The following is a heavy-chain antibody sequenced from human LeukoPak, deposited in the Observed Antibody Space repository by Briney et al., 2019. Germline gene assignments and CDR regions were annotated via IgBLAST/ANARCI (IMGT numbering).Heavy chain of an antibody. D-gene: IGHD2-15*01. CDR1: GYTFTSYD. Sequence: ASVKVSCKASGYTFTSYDINWVRQATGQGLEWMGWMNPNSGNTGYAQKFQGRVTMTRNTSISTAYMELSSLRSEDTAVYYCARSCSGGSCYDGPYYYGMDVWGQGTTVTVSS. CDR2: MNPNSGNT. J-gene: IGHJ6*02. CDR3: ARSCSGGSCYDGPYYYGMDV. V-gene: IGHV1-8*01.